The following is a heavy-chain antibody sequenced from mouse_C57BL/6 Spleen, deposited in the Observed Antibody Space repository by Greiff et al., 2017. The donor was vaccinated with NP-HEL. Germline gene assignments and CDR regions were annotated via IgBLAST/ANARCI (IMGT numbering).Heavy chain of an antibody. Sequence: VQLKESGPGLVKPSQSLSLTCSVTGYSITSGYYWNWIRQFPGNKLEWMGFISYDGSNNYNPYLKNRISITRDTSKNQFFLKLNSVTTEDTSTYYCAREDWATVVYWYFDVWGTGTTVTVSS. J-gene: IGHJ1*03. D-gene: IGHD1-1*01. V-gene: IGHV3-6*01. CDR3: AREDWATVVYWYFDV. CDR1: GYSITSGYY. CDR2: ISYDGSN.